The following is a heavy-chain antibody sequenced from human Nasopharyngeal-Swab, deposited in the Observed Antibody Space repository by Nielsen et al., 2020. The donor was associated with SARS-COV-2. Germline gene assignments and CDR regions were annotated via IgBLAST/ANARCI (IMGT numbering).Heavy chain of an antibody. CDR1: GFTFSSYW. CDR3: ARVSGSYSFFDY. J-gene: IGHJ4*02. D-gene: IGHD1-26*01. CDR2: IKQDGSEK. V-gene: IGHV3-7*01. Sequence: GESLKISCTASGFTFSSYWMSWVRQAPGKGLEWVANIKQDGSEKYYVDSVKGRFTISRDNARNSLYLQMNSLRAEDTAVYYCARVSGSYSFFDYWGQGTLVTVSS.